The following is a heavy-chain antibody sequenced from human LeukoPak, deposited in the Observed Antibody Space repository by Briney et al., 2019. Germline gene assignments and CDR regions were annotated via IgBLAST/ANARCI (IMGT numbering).Heavy chain of an antibody. V-gene: IGHV4-59*08. CDR2: IYYSGST. CDR3: ARLASYYYYFDY. Sequence: SETLSLTFTVSGGSISSYYWSWIRQPPGKGLEWIGYIYYSGSTNYNPSLKSRVTISVDTSKNQFSLKLSSVTAADTAVYYCARLASYYYYFDYWGQGTLVTVSS. CDR1: GGSISSYY. J-gene: IGHJ4*02. D-gene: IGHD3-10*01.